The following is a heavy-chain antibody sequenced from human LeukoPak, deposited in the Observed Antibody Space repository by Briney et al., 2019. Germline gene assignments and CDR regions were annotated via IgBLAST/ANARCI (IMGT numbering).Heavy chain of an antibody. Sequence: ASVKVSCKASGYTFTSYYMHWVRQAPGQGLEWMGIINPSGGSTSYAQKFQGRVTMTRDTSTSTVYMELSSLRSEDTAVYYCAREIDSSRYYYVGPNFDYWGQGTLVTVSS. J-gene: IGHJ4*02. CDR1: GYTFTSYY. V-gene: IGHV1-46*01. D-gene: IGHD3-22*01. CDR2: INPSGGST. CDR3: AREIDSSRYYYVGPNFDY.